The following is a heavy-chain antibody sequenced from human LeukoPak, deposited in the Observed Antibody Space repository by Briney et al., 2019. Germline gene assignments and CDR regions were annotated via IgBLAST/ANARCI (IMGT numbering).Heavy chain of an antibody. V-gene: IGHV4-34*01. J-gene: IGHJ4*02. CDR2: INHSGST. Sequence: KSSETLSLTCAVYGGSFSGYYWSWIRQPPGKGLEWIGGINHSGSTNYNPSLKSRVTISVGTSKNQFSLKLSSVTAAVTAVYYCARRQAAGYFDYWGQGTLVTVSS. CDR1: GGSFSGYY. CDR3: ARRQAAGYFDY. D-gene: IGHD6-13*01.